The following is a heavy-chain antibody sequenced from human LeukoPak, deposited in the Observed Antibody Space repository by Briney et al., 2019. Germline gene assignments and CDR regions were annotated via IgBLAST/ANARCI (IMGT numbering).Heavy chain of an antibody. CDR2: IFHSGTT. CDR1: GYSISSGYY. Sequence: PSETLSLTCAVSGYSISSGYYWGWIRQPPGKGLEWIGTIFHSGTTYYNPSLKSRVTISVDTSKNHFSLKLSSVTAADTAVYYCARRVYPYYFDSWGQGTLVTVSS. D-gene: IGHD2/OR15-2a*01. V-gene: IGHV4-38-2*01. CDR3: ARRVYPYYFDS. J-gene: IGHJ4*02.